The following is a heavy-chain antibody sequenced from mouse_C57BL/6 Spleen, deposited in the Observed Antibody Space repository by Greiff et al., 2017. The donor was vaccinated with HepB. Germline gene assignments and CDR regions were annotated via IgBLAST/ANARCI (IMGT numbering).Heavy chain of an antibody. CDR3: ARSYGNCPWFAY. J-gene: IGHJ3*01. CDR2: IDPSDSYT. D-gene: IGHD2-1*01. Sequence: VQLQQPGAELVKPGASVKLSCKASGYTFTSYWMQWVKQRPGQGLEWIGEIDPSDSYTNYNQKFKGKATLTVDTSSSTAYMQLSSLTSEDSAVYYCARSYGNCPWFAYWGQGTLVTVSA. CDR1: GYTFTSYW. V-gene: IGHV1-50*01.